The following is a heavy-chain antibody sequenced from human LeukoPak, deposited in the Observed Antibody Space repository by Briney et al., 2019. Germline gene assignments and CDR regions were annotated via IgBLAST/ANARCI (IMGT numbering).Heavy chain of an antibody. CDR3: ARETSIAAAAFDI. V-gene: IGHV4-38-2*02. Sequence: SETLSLTCTVSGYSISSGYYWGWIRQPPGKGLEWIGSIYHSGSTYYNPSLKSRVTISVDTSKNQFSLKLSSVTAADTAVYYCARETSIAAAAFDIWGQGTMVTVSS. CDR2: IYHSGST. J-gene: IGHJ3*02. D-gene: IGHD6-13*01. CDR1: GYSISSGYY.